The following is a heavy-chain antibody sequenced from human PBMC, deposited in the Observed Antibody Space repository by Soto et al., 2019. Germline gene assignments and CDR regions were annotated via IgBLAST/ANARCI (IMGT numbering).Heavy chain of an antibody. CDR1: GYTFTSYA. Sequence: GASVKVSCKASGYTFTSYAMHWVRQAPGQRLEWMGWINAGNGNTKYSQKFQGRVTITRDTSASTAYMELSSLRSEDTAVYYCARETSSSWYYFDYWGQGTLVTVSS. J-gene: IGHJ4*02. CDR2: INAGNGNT. V-gene: IGHV1-3*01. D-gene: IGHD6-13*01. CDR3: ARETSSSWYYFDY.